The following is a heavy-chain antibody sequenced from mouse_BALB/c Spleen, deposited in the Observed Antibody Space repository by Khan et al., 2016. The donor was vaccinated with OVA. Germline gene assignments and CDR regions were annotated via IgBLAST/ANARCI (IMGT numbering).Heavy chain of an antibody. D-gene: IGHD2-4*01. Sequence: QVQLQQPGAELVKPGASVKLSCKASGYTFTSYWMDWVKLRPGQGFEWIGEINPTNGGTNYNEKFKRKATLTVDKSSSTAYMQLSSLTSEDSAVYYCTIPMITTREFAYWGQGTLVTVSA. J-gene: IGHJ3*01. CDR2: INPTNGGT. CDR3: TIPMITTREFAY. V-gene: IGHV1S81*02. CDR1: GYTFTSYW.